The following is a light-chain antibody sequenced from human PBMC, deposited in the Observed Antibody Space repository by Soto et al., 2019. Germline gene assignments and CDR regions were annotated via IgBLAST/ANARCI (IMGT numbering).Light chain of an antibody. CDR1: SSNIGAGYD. CDR3: QSYDISLSVSVV. V-gene: IGLV1-40*01. J-gene: IGLJ2*01. CDR2: GNT. Sequence: QSVLTQPPSVSGAPGHRVTISCTGSSSNIGAGYDVQWYQQLPGAAPRLLIFGNTNRPSGVPDRFSGSRSGTSASLAISGLQAEDEADYYCQSYDISLSVSVVFGGGTKLTVL.